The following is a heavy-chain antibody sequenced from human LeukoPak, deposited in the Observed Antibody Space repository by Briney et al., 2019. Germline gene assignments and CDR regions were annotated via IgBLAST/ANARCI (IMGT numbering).Heavy chain of an antibody. J-gene: IGHJ5*02. D-gene: IGHD3-10*01. CDR2: IYTSGST. CDR1: GGSISSYY. Sequence: SETLSLTCTVSGGSISSYYWSWIRQPAGKGLEWIGRIYTSGSTNYNPSLKSRVTMSVDTSKNQFSLKLSSVTAADTAVYYCARERSVWFGDLRDLDPWGQGTLVTVSS. CDR3: ARERSVWFGDLRDLDP. V-gene: IGHV4-4*07.